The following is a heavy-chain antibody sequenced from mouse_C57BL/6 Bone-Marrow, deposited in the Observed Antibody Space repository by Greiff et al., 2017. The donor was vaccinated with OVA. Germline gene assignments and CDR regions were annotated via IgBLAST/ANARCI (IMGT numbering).Heavy chain of an antibody. D-gene: IGHD6-1*01. J-gene: IGHJ3*01. Sequence: VQLQQSGAELVRPGASVKLSCTASGFNIKDDYMHWVKQRPEQGLEWIGWIDPENGDTEYASKFQGKATITADTSSNTAYLQLSSLTSEDTAVYYWTTGRDVPAYWGQGTLVTVAA. CDR1: GFNIKDDY. V-gene: IGHV14-4*01. CDR2: IDPENGDT. CDR3: TTGRDVPAY.